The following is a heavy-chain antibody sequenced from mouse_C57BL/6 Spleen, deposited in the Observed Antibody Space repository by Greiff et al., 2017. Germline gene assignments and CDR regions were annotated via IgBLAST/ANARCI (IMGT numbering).Heavy chain of an antibody. CDR1: GYAFSSYW. D-gene: IGHD1-1*01. CDR3: ARSRITTLVASDY. V-gene: IGHV1-80*01. CDR2: IYPGDGDT. Sequence: QVQLQQSGAELVKPGASVKISCKASGYAFSSYWMNWVKQRPGKGLEWIGQIYPGDGDTNSNGKFKGKATLTADKSSSTAYMQLSSLTSEDSAVYFCARSRITTLVASDYWGQGTTLTVSS. J-gene: IGHJ2*01.